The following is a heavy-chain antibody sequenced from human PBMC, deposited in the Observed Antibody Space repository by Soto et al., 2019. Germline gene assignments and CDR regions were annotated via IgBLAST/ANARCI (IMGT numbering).Heavy chain of an antibody. Sequence: QVQLVKSGAEVKKPGSSVKVSCKASGGTFSSYAISWVRQAPGQGLEWMGGIIPIFGTANYAQKFQGRVTITADASTRTAYMELSSLRPGDTAVYYCARDVNEAYCGGDCYSHYFDYWGQGTLVTVSS. J-gene: IGHJ4*02. CDR2: IIPIFGTA. V-gene: IGHV1-69*01. CDR1: GGTFSSYA. D-gene: IGHD2-21*02. CDR3: ARDVNEAYCGGDCYSHYFDY.